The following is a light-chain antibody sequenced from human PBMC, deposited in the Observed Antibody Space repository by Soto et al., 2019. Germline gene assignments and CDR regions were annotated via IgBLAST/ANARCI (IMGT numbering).Light chain of an antibody. CDR3: QQFGDSLT. J-gene: IGKJ4*01. V-gene: IGKV3-20*01. Sequence: EIVMTQSPGTLSVSPGERATLSCRAGQGVTTNFAWYQQKSGQSPRLLIYDVSIRATGIPDRFSGSGSGTDFTLTVSRLEPEDFAVYYCQQFGDSLTFGGGTKVEI. CDR1: QGVTTN. CDR2: DVS.